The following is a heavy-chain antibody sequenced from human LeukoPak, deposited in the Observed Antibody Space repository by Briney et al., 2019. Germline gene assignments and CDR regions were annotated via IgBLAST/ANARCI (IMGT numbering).Heavy chain of an antibody. J-gene: IGHJ4*02. CDR3: ARTGYTSGWYVGSFDY. CDR2: IYPGDSDT. D-gene: IGHD6-19*01. CDR1: GYSFTSHW. V-gene: IGHV5-51*01. Sequence: GESLKISCKASGYSFTSHWIAWVRQMPGKGLEWMGIIYPGDSDTRYSPSFQGQVTISVDKSISTAYLQWNSLKASDTAMYYCARTGYTSGWYVGSFDYWGQGTLVTVSS.